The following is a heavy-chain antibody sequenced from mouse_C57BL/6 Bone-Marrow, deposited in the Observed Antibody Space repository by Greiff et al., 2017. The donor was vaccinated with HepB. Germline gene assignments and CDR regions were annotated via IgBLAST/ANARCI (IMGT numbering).Heavy chain of an antibody. D-gene: IGHD1-1*01. CDR1: GFTFSSYA. CDR3: TRGDYGSSYNFDD. V-gene: IGHV5-9-1*02. CDR2: ISSGGDYI. Sequence: EVKLMESGAGLVKPGGSLKLSCAASGFTFSSYAMSWVRQTPEKRLEWVAYISSGGDYIYYADTVKGRFTISRDNARNTLYLQMSSLKSEDTAMYYCTRGDYGSSYNFDDWGQGTTLTVSS. J-gene: IGHJ2*01.